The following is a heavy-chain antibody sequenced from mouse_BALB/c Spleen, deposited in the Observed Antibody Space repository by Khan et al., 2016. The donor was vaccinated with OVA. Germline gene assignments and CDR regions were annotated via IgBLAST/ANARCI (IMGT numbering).Heavy chain of an antibody. CDR2: INTHSGVP. J-gene: IGHJ4*01. V-gene: IGHV9-4*02. Sequence: QIQLVQSGPELKKPGETVRISCKASGYTFKTAGIQWVQKMPGKGLKWIGWINTHSGVPKYAEDFKGRFAFSLEISVNTAYLQLTNLNNADTATYFCARGGAADYRRDGGAMEYWGQGNSVTVSA. CDR1: GYTFKTAG. CDR3: ARGGAADYRRDGGAMEY. D-gene: IGHD2-12*01.